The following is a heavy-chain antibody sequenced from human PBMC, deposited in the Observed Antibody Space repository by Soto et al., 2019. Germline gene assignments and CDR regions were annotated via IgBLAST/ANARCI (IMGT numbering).Heavy chain of an antibody. D-gene: IGHD2-2*01. CDR3: AKLAGYCSGNSCHGDYAMDV. V-gene: IGHV4-39*01. CDR2: FYYSENT. CDR1: GGSISRKRYS. Sequence: SETLSLTCSGSGGSISRKRYSWGWIRQPPGKGLEWIGTFYYSENTYYNPSLKSRVTISVDTSKNQFSLKLSSVTAADTAVYYCAKLAGYCSGNSCHGDYAMDVWGQGTTVTVS. J-gene: IGHJ6*02.